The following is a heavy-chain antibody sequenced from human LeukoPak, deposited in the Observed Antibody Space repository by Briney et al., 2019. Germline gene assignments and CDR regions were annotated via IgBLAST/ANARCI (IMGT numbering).Heavy chain of an antibody. J-gene: IGHJ4*02. CDR1: GFTFSSYA. CDR3: ARISSISYYFDY. V-gene: IGHV3-30*04. Sequence: PGRSLRLSCAASGFTFSSYAMHWVRQAPGKGLEWVAVISYDGSNKYYADSVKGRFTISRDNSKNTLYLQMNSLRAEDTAVYYCARISSISYYFDYWGLGTLVTVSS. CDR2: ISYDGSNK.